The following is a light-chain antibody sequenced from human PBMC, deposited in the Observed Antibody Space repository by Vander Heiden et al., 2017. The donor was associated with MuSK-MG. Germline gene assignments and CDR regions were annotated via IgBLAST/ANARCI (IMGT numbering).Light chain of an antibody. CDR3: QKDNSAPHT. CDR2: AAS. CDR1: QAISNY. J-gene: IGKJ3*01. V-gene: IGKV1-27*01. Sequence: DIQMTQSPSSLSASVGDRVTITCRASQAISNYLAWYQQKPGKIPKLLIYAASTLQPGVPSRFSGSGSGTHFTLTISSLQPEDGATYYCQKDNSAPHTFGHGTKVEIK.